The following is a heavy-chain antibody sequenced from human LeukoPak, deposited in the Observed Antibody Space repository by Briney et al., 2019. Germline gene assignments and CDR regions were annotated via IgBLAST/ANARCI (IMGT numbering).Heavy chain of an antibody. Sequence: GGSLRLSCAASGFTFSSYAMHWVRQAPGKGLEWVAFIRYDGSNKYYADSVKGRFTISRDNSKNTLYLQMNSLRAEDTAVYYCAKEGYGDYPIDPWGQGTLVTVSS. CDR1: GFTFSSYA. D-gene: IGHD4-17*01. CDR3: AKEGYGDYPIDP. V-gene: IGHV3-30*02. CDR2: IRYDGSNK. J-gene: IGHJ5*02.